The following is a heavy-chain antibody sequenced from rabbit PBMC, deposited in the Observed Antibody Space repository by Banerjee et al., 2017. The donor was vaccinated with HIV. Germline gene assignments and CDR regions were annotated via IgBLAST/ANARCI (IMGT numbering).Heavy chain of an antibody. CDR1: GFSFSSSYW. CDR2: IPTGDGST. D-gene: IGHD6-1*01. J-gene: IGHJ4*01. CDR3: ARGFGGSDYDSYGDSINL. V-gene: IGHV1S45*01. Sequence: QEQLVESGGGLVQPEGSLTLTCTASGFSFSSSYWMCWVRQAPGKGLEWIGCIPTGDGSTYYATWAKGRFTISRENTQNTVSLQMTSLTAADTATYFCARGFGGSDYDSYGDSINLWGPGTLVTVS.